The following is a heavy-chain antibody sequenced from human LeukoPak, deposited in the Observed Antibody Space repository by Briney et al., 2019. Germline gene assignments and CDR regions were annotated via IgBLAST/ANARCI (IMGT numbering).Heavy chain of an antibody. CDR3: ARGRYYYDSSGYRANDY. V-gene: IGHV1-2*02. CDR1: GYMFTSYG. Sequence: ASVKVSCKTSGYMFTSYGISWVRQAPGQGLEWMGWINPNSGGTNYAQKFQGRVTMTRDTSISTAYMELSRLRSDDTAVYYCARGRYYYDSSGYRANDYWGQGTLVTVSS. J-gene: IGHJ4*02. CDR2: INPNSGGT. D-gene: IGHD3-22*01.